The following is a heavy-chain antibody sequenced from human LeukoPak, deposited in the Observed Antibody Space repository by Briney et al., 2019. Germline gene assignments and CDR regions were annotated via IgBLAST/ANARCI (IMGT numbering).Heavy chain of an antibody. Sequence: SETLSLTCTVSGGSISSGGYYWSWIRQHPGKGLEWIGYIYYSGSTYYNPSLKSRVTISVDTSKNQFSLKLSSVTAADTAVYYCASHGDHAFDIWGQGTMVTVSS. CDR2: IYYSGST. D-gene: IGHD4-17*01. J-gene: IGHJ3*02. V-gene: IGHV4-31*03. CDR1: GGSISSGGYY. CDR3: ASHGDHAFDI.